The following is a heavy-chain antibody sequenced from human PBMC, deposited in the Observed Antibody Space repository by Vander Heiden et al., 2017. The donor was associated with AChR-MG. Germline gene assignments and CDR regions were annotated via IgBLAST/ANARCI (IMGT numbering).Heavy chain of an antibody. CDR2: MNPNSGNT. Sequence: QVQLVQSGAEVQKPGASVKVSCKASGYTFTSYDINWVRQATGQGLEWMGWMNPNSGNTGYAQKFQGRVTMTRNTSISTAYMELSSLRSEDTAVYYCARGSSYYDFWSGYYNYYYYGMDVWGQGTTVTVSS. V-gene: IGHV1-8*01. CDR1: GYTFTSYD. J-gene: IGHJ6*02. CDR3: ARGSSYYDFWSGYYNYYYYGMDV. D-gene: IGHD3-3*01.